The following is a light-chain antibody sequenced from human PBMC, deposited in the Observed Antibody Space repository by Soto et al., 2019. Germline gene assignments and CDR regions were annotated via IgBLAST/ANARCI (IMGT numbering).Light chain of an antibody. J-gene: IGKJ1*01. CDR3: QQRGKWPWT. CDR1: QSVSSSY. V-gene: IGKV3D-20*02. Sequence: EIVLTQSPGTLSLSPGERATLSFRASQSVSSSYLAWYQQKPGQAPRLLIYDASKRATGIPARFSGSGSGTDFTLTISSLEPEDFAVYYCQQRGKWPWTFGQGTKVDIK. CDR2: DAS.